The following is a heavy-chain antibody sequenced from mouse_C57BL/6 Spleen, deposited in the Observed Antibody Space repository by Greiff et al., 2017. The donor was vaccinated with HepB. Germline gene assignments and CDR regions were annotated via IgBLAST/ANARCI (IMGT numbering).Heavy chain of an antibody. D-gene: IGHD4-1*02. J-gene: IGHJ1*03. CDR2: IYPGDGDT. Sequence: QVQLQQSGPELVKPGASVKISCKASGYAFGSSWMNWVKQRPGKGLEWIGRIYPGDGDTNYNGKFKGKATLTADKSSSTAYMQLSSLTSEDSAVYFCAREGTTGGWYFDVWGTGTTVTVSS. V-gene: IGHV1-82*01. CDR1: GYAFGSSW. CDR3: AREGTTGGWYFDV.